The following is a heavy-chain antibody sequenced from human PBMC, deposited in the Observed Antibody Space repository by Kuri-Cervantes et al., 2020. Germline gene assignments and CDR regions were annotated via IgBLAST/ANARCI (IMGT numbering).Heavy chain of an antibody. D-gene: IGHD4-17*01. CDR3: ARLAVTTKGPFDY. V-gene: IGHV3-30*01. Sequence: SVKGRFTISGGISKSTLYLQMNSLRAEDTAVYYCARLAVTTKGPFDYWGQGTLVTVSS. J-gene: IGHJ4*02.